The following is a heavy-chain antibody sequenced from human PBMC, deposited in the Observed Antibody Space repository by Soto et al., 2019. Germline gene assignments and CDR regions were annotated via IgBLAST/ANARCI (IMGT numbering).Heavy chain of an antibody. V-gene: IGHV3-21*01. J-gene: IGHJ4*02. Sequence: GGSLRLSCAASGFTFSSYSMNWVRQAPGKGLEWVSSISSSSSYIYYADSVKGRFTISRDNAKNSLYLQMNSLRAEDTAVYYCARDGKDDYIWGSYRYTSPFDYWGQGTLVTVSS. D-gene: IGHD3-16*02. CDR3: ARDGKDDYIWGSYRYTSPFDY. CDR2: ISSSSSYI. CDR1: GFTFSSYS.